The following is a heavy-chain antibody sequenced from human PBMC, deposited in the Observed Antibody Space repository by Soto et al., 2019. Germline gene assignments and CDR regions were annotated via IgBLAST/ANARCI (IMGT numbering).Heavy chain of an antibody. J-gene: IGHJ4*02. D-gene: IGHD3-22*01. Sequence: XXSLRLSCAASGFTFISYGMHWVRQAPGKGLEWVEXIWYDXSDKKYEDYVXXGFAIYRXXXKNTLCLKVNSMRAEDTAVYYCARVSGYYFDYWGQGTLVTVSS. CDR3: ARVSGYYFDY. CDR2: IWYDXSDK. V-gene: IGHV3-33*01. CDR1: GFTFISYG.